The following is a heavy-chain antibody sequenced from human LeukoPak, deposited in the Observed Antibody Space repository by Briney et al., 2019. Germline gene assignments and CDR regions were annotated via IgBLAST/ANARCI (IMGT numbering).Heavy chain of an antibody. CDR1: GFTFRNYD. CDR2: MSPDERLQ. Sequence: GGSLTLPWVASGFTFRNYDIHWVRRPPGKGLEWVAVMSPDERLQYSANSVTGRFTTSRDTHKRTMFLQMSSLSAADTGVYYSGRQVAAGQWLVNLWGQGNLVTVSS. D-gene: IGHD6-19*01. V-gene: IGHV3-30*15. CDR3: GRQVAAGQWLVNL. J-gene: IGHJ5*02.